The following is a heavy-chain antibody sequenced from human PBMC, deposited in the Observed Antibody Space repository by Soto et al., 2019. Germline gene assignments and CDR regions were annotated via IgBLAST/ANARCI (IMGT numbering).Heavy chain of an antibody. V-gene: IGHV3-23*01. D-gene: IGHD3-10*01. Sequence: GGSLRLSCAASGFTFSSYAMSWVRQAPGKGLEWVSTISGRGGSAYYADSVKGRFTISRDNSKNTLYLQMNSLRAEDTAVYYCARVNYYGSPHFDYWGQGTLVTVSS. J-gene: IGHJ4*02. CDR2: ISGRGGSA. CDR1: GFTFSSYA. CDR3: ARVNYYGSPHFDY.